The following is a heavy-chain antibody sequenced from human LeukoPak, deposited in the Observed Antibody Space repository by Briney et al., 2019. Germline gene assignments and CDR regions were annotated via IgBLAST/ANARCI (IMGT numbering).Heavy chain of an antibody. CDR3: VRDGGYSSGWYDY. CDR2: ISAYNGNT. CDR1: GYTFTSYG. V-gene: IGHV1-18*01. D-gene: IGHD6-19*01. J-gene: IGHJ4*02. Sequence: ASVKVSCKASGYTFTSYGISWLRQATGQRLERMGWISAYNGNTNYAQNLQGRVTMTTDTSTSTDYLDLTRLRSDDTAVYYCVRDGGYSSGWYDYWGQGALVSVSS.